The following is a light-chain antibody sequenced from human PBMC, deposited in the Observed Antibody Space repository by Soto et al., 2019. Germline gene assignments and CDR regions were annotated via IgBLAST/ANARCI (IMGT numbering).Light chain of an antibody. J-gene: IGKJ1*01. CDR2: AAS. CDR3: QQSYSTPRRT. CDR1: ESISTY. Sequence: DLQMTQSPSSLSASVGDRVTITCRASESISTYLNWYQQKPGKAPKLLIHAASSLQSGVPSRFSGSGSGTDFTLTISSLQPEDFATYYCQQSYSTPRRTFGQGTKVEIK. V-gene: IGKV1-39*01.